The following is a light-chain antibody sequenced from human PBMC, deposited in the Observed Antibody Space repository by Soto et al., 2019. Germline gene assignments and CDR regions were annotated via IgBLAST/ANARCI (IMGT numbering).Light chain of an antibody. CDR2: DVS. CDR3: SSPRV. CDR1: SSDVGGYNY. V-gene: IGLV2-14*01. Sequence: QSALTQPASVSGSPGQSITISCTGTSSDVGGYNYVSWYQQHPGKAPKLMIYDVSNRPSGVSNRFSGSKSGNTASLTISGLQAEDEADYSCSSPRVFGGGTKLTVL. J-gene: IGLJ3*02.